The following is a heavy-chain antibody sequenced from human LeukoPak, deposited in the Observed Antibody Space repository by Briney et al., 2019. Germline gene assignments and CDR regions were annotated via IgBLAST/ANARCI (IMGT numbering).Heavy chain of an antibody. CDR1: GGSFSGYY. CDR3: ARITYYYDSSGHPLV. D-gene: IGHD3-22*01. J-gene: IGHJ4*02. V-gene: IGHV4-34*01. Sequence: PSETLSLTCAVYGGSFSGYYWSWIRQPPGXXXXXIGEINHSGSTNYNPSLKSRVTISVDTSKNQFSLKLSSVTAADTAVYYCARITYYYDSSGHPLVWGQGTLVTVSS. CDR2: INHSGST.